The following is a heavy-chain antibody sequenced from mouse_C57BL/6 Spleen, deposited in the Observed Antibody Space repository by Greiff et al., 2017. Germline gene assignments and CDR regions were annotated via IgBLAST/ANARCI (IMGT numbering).Heavy chain of an antibody. CDR1: GYAFSSSW. D-gene: IGHD1-1*01. V-gene: IGHV1-82*01. CDR2: IYPGDGDT. CDR3: ARRGDGSSYWYFDV. Sequence: VQLQQSGPELVKPGASVKISCKASGYAFSSSWMNWVKQRPGKGLEWIGRIYPGDGDTNYNGKFKGKATLTADKSSSTAYMQLSSLTSEESAVYFCARRGDGSSYWYFDVWGTGTTVTVSS. J-gene: IGHJ1*03.